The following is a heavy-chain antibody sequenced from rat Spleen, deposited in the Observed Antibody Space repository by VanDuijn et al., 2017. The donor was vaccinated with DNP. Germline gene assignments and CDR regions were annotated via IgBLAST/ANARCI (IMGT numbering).Heavy chain of an antibody. Sequence: EVQLVESGGGLVQPGRSMKLSCAASGFTFSNYYMAWVRQAPTKGLEWVAAISTGGGNTYYRDSVKGRFTISRDNGKSTLYLQMEGLRSEDTATYYCAKAGGYSPWYFDYWGQGVMVTVSS. CDR3: AKAGGYSPWYFDY. D-gene: IGHD1-11*01. CDR2: ISTGGGNT. CDR1: GFTFSNYY. J-gene: IGHJ2*01. V-gene: IGHV5-25*01.